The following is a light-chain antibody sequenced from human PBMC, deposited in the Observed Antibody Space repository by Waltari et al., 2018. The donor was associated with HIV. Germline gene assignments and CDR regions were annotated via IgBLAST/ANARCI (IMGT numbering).Light chain of an antibody. J-gene: IGLJ3*02. V-gene: IGLV6-57*01. Sequence: NFMLTQPHSVSESPWKTVTNSSTRSSGSIASNYVQLYQQRPGSSPTTVIYEDNQRPSGVPDRFSGSIDSSSNSASLTISGLKTEDEADYYCQSSDSSNWVFGGGTKLTVL. CDR3: QSSDSSNWV. CDR1: SGSIASNY. CDR2: EDN.